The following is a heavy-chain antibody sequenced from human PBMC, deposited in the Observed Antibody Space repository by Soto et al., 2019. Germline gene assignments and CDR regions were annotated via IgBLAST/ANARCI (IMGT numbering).Heavy chain of an antibody. D-gene: IGHD2-2*02. Sequence: QDHLVESGGGVVQPGTSLRLSCAASGFTFNTYGMHWFRQAPGKGLEWVAVISYDGSDKFYADSVKGRFTISRDNSKNTLYLQMSSLRAEDTAIYYCAKSPNFYCSSPNCYKYYFDYWGQGNLVTVSS. CDR3: AKSPNFYCSSPNCYKYYFDY. J-gene: IGHJ4*02. V-gene: IGHV3-30*18. CDR1: GFTFNTYG. CDR2: ISYDGSDK.